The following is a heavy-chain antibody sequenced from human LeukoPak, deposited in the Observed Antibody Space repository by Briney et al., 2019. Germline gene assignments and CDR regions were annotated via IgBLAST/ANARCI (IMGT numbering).Heavy chain of an antibody. CDR1: GGSISSYY. J-gene: IGHJ5*02. V-gene: IGHV4-59*01. CDR2: IYYSGST. CDR3: ARQEQQLIYNWFDP. D-gene: IGHD6-13*01. Sequence: SETLSLTCTVSGGSISSYYWSWIRQPPGKGLEWIGYIYYSGSTNYNPSLKSRVTISVDTSKNQFSLKLNSVTAADTAVYYCARQEQQLIYNWFDPWGQGTLVTVSS.